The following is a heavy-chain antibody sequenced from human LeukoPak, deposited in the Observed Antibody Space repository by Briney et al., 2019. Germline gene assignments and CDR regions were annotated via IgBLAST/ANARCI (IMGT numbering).Heavy chain of an antibody. CDR1: GGSFSGYY. CDR3: ARVRPGDPFDY. V-gene: IGHV4-34*01. D-gene: IGHD4-17*01. J-gene: IGHJ4*02. Sequence: SETLSLTCAVYGGSFSGYYWSWIRQPPGKGLEWIGEINHSGSTNYNPSLKSRVTISVDTSKNQFSLKLSSVTAADTAVYYCARVRPGDPFDYWGQGTLVTVSS. CDR2: INHSGST.